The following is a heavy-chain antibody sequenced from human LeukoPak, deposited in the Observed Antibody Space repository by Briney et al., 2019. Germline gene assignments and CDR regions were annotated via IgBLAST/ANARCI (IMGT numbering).Heavy chain of an antibody. CDR2: IVVGSGNT. CDR3: AAAFLYSNYDTFFDY. CDR1: GFTFTSSA. J-gene: IGHJ4*02. D-gene: IGHD4-11*01. Sequence: SVTVSCTASGFTFTSSAVQWVRQARGQRLERIGWIVVGSGNTNYAQKFQERVTITRDMSTSTAYMELSSLRSEDTAVYYCAAAFLYSNYDTFFDYWGQGTLVTVSS. V-gene: IGHV1-58*01.